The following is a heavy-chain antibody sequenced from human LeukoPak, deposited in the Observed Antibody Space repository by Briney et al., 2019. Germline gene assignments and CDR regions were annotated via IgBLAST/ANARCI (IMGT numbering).Heavy chain of an antibody. D-gene: IGHD3-22*01. CDR2: IWYDGSNK. CDR3: AKATTSSGYGLGY. J-gene: IGHJ4*02. CDR1: GFTFSSYG. V-gene: IGHV3-30*02. Sequence: SGGSPRLSCAASGFTFSSYGMHWARQAPGKGLEWVAFIWYDGSNKYYADSVKGRFTISRDNSKNTLYLQMNSLRAEDTALYYCAKATTSSGYGLGYWGQGTLVTVSS.